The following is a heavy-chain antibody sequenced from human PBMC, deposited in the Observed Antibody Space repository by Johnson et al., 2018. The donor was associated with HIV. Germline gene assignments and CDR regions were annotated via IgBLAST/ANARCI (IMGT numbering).Heavy chain of an antibody. Sequence: VQLVESGGGLVQPGGSLRLSCAAPGSIFSDYYMSWVRQAPGKGLGWASFFYSGGSTYSADSVKGRFPIPRDNSKNTLFLQLNSLGAEDMAVYYCAKASTPTMIVVVISAFDVWGQGTKVTVS. V-gene: IGHV3-66*01. CDR1: GSIFSDYY. CDR3: AKASTPTMIVVVISAFDV. CDR2: FYSGGST. J-gene: IGHJ3*01. D-gene: IGHD3-22*01.